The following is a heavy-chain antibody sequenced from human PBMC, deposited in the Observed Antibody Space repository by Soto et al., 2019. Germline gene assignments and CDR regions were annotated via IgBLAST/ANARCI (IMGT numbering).Heavy chain of an antibody. D-gene: IGHD3-3*01. V-gene: IGHV3-74*01. J-gene: IGHJ6*02. CDR3: SREEGTYYEGMDV. CDR1: GFTFNYYW. CDR2: INSDGISA. Sequence: PGGSLRLSCAASGFTFNYYWMHWVRQAPGKGLVWVSRINSDGISANYADSVKGRFTISRDNAKNTLYLQMNSLRAEDTAVYYCSREEGTYYEGMDVWGQGTTVTVSS.